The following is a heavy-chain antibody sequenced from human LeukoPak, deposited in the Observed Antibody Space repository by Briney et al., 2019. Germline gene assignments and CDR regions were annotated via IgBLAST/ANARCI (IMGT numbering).Heavy chain of an antibody. D-gene: IGHD6-19*01. CDR3: ARVGVFSSGWSDRYYFDY. CDR1: GGSISSYY. CDR2: IYYSGST. Sequence: PSETLSLTCTVSGGSISSYYWSWIRQPPGKGLEWIGYIYYSGSTNYNPSLKSRVTISVDTSKNRFSLKLSSVTAADTAAYYCARVGVFSSGWSDRYYFDYWGQGTLVTVSS. V-gene: IGHV4-59*08. J-gene: IGHJ4*02.